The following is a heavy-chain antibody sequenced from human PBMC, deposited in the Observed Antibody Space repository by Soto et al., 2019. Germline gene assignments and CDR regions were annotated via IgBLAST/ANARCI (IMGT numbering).Heavy chain of an antibody. J-gene: IGHJ3*02. Sequence: EVQLVESGGGLVQPGGSLRLSCAASGFTFSSYSRNWVRQAPGKGLEWVSHISSGSSTLYYADSVKGRFTISRDNAGKTPYLQMNSLGADDTAVYYCARDRKGAVEFDIWGQGTMVSVSS. CDR3: ARDRKGAVEFDI. V-gene: IGHV3-48*01. CDR1: GFTFSSYS. CDR2: ISSGSSTL. D-gene: IGHD6-19*01.